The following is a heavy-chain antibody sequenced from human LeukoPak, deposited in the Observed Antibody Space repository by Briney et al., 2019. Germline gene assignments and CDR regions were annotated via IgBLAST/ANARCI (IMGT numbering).Heavy chain of an antibody. D-gene: IGHD2-2*01. Sequence: ASVKVSCTASGYTFTGYYMHWVRQAPGQGLEWMGWINPNSGGTNYAQKFQGWVTMTRDTSISTAYMELSRLRSDDTAVYYCARAPIVVVPAAMVNYYYYGMDVWGQGTTVTVSS. J-gene: IGHJ6*02. CDR2: INPNSGGT. CDR3: ARAPIVVVPAAMVNYYYYGMDV. V-gene: IGHV1-2*04. CDR1: GYTFTGYY.